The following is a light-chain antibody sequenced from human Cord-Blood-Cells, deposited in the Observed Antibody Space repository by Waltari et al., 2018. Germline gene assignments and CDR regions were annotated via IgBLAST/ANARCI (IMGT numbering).Light chain of an antibody. CDR3: QQYGSSPYT. J-gene: IGKJ2*01. V-gene: IGKV3-20*01. Sequence: EIVLTPSPGTLCLSPGERATLSCRASQSVSSSYLAWYQKKPGKAPKLLIYGASSRATGIPDRFSGSGSGTDFTLTISRLEPEDFAVYYCQQYGSSPYTFGQGTKLEIK. CDR2: GAS. CDR1: QSVSSSY.